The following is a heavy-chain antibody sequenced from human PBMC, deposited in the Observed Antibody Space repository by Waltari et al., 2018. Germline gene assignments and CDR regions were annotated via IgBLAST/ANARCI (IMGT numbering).Heavy chain of an antibody. Sequence: EVQVLESGGGLVQPGGSLRLSCAVSGVTFSSYVITWVRQAPGKGLEWVSDISGSGGRTYYADSVRGRFTISRDNSKNTLYLQSNSLRAEDTAIYYCAREYGSGIFDYWGQGTLVTVSS. V-gene: IGHV3-23*01. CDR1: GVTFSSYV. J-gene: IGHJ4*02. CDR2: ISGSGGRT. CDR3: AREYGSGIFDY. D-gene: IGHD3-10*01.